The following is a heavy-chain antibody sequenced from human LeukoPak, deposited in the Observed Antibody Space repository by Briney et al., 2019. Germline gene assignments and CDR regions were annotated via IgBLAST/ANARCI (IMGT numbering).Heavy chain of an antibody. CDR2: INPNSGGT. V-gene: IGHV1-2*02. D-gene: IGHD5-18*01. CDR1: GYTFTGYY. CDR3: ARDRVDTAMVYFDY. Sequence: ASVKVSCKASGYTFTGYYMHWVRQAPGQGLEWMGWINPNSGGTNYAQKFQGRVTMTRDTSISTAYMELSRLRSDDTAVYYCARDRVDTAMVYFDYWGQGTLVTVSS. J-gene: IGHJ4*02.